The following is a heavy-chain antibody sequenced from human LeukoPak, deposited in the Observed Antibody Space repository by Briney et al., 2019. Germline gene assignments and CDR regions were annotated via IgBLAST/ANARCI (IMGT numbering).Heavy chain of an antibody. D-gene: IGHD3-22*01. CDR2: ISSSSSYI. CDR3: ARVQSDDSSGYYLFDAFDI. V-gene: IGHV3-21*01. CDR1: GFTFSSYS. Sequence: KPGGSLRLSCAASGFTFSSYSMNWVRQAPGKGLEWVSSISSSSSYIYYEDSVKGRFTISRDNAKNSLYLQMNSLREEDTAVYYVARVQSDDSSGYYLFDAFDIWGQGTMVTVSS. J-gene: IGHJ3*02.